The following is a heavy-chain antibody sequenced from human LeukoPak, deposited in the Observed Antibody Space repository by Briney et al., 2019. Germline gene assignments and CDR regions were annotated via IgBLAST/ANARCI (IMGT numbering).Heavy chain of an antibody. CDR1: GFTFSSYG. D-gene: IGHD1-26*01. Sequence: PGGSLRLSCAASGFTFSSYGMHWVRQAPGKGLEWVAVIWYDGSNKYYADSVKGRFTISRDNSKNTLYLQMNSLRAEDTAVYYCARGGRWELLYNFDYWGQGTLVTVSS. J-gene: IGHJ4*02. CDR2: IWYDGSNK. CDR3: ARGGRWELLYNFDY. V-gene: IGHV3-33*08.